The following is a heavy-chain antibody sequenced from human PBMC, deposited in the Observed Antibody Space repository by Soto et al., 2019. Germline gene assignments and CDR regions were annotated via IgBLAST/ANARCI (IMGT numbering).Heavy chain of an antibody. CDR3: AKDVGSDYSYYYGMDV. D-gene: IGHD4-17*01. Sequence: EVQLVESGGGLVQPGGSLKVSCAASGFSISVSAMHWVRQASGKGLEWVGRIRTKDNGYATSYVASVKGRFTISRDDTKNTAYLQMNSLKTEDTAVYYCAKDVGSDYSYYYGMDVWGQGATVTVSS. CDR2: IRTKDNGYAT. J-gene: IGHJ6*02. V-gene: IGHV3-73*02. CDR1: GFSISVSA.